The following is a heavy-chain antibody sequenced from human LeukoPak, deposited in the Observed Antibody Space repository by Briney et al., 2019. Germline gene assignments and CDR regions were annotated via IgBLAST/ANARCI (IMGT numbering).Heavy chain of an antibody. Sequence: SETLSLTCAVYGGSFSTYYWSWIRQPAGKGLEWIGHIYTSGTTNYNPSPKSRVTMSIDTSKNQFSLKLSSVTAADTAIYYCARDAKYYYGSRTYFFFEYWGQGTLLTVSS. V-gene: IGHV4-4*07. CDR3: ARDAKYYYGSRTYFFFEY. CDR2: IYTSGTT. CDR1: GGSFSTYY. D-gene: IGHD3-10*01. J-gene: IGHJ4*02.